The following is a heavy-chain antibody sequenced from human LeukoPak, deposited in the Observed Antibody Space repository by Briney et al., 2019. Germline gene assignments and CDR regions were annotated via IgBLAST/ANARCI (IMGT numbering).Heavy chain of an antibody. V-gene: IGHV3-9*01. Sequence: PGGSLRLSCTASGFTFDDYAIHWVRQAPGKGLEWVSGISWNGDNIAYVDSVKGRFTISRDNAKNSLYLQMNSLTTEDTALYYCAKDRNSWPHSDALDIWGQGTMVTISS. D-gene: IGHD2-2*01. CDR2: ISWNGDNI. CDR1: GFTFDDYA. CDR3: AKDRNSWPHSDALDI. J-gene: IGHJ3*02.